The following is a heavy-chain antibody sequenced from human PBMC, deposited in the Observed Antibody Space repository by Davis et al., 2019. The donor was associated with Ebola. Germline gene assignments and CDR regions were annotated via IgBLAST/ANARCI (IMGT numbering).Heavy chain of an antibody. Sequence: GSLKISCVASGFNFRTYSMHWVRQAPGKGLEWVASISYDGNKEYYADSGRGRFTISRDSSKNTVYLQMDSLRIDDTAVYFCVRDGVIILTAFYGDVYWGQGTPVTVSS. CDR3: VRDGVIILTAFYGDVY. J-gene: IGHJ4*02. CDR2: ISYDGNKE. V-gene: IGHV3-30-3*01. D-gene: IGHD3-3*01. CDR1: GFNFRTYS.